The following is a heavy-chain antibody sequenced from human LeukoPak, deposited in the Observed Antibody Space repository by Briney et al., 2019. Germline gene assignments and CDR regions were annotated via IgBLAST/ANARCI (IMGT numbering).Heavy chain of an antibody. V-gene: IGHV4-34*01. CDR1: GGSFSGYY. CDR2: INHSGST. Sequence: EPSETLSLTCAVYGGSFSGYYWSWIRQPPGKGLEWIGEINHSGSTNYNPSLKSRVTISVDTSKNQFSLKLSSVTAADTAVYYCARVRRGDIVVVVAAGPHNWFDPWGQGTLVTVSS. J-gene: IGHJ5*02. CDR3: ARVRRGDIVVVVAAGPHNWFDP. D-gene: IGHD2-15*01.